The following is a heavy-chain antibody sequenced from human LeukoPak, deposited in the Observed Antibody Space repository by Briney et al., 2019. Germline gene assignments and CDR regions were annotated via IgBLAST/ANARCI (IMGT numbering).Heavy chain of an antibody. J-gene: IGHJ3*02. CDR2: INHSGST. V-gene: IGHV4-34*01. Sequence: SETLSLTCAVYGGSFSGYYWNWIRQPPGKGLEWIGEINHSGSTKYNPSLKSRVTISVDTSKNQFSLKLSSVTAADTAVYYCARVRDGYNLFDDAFDIWGQGTMVTVSS. CDR3: ARVRDGYNLFDDAFDI. D-gene: IGHD5-24*01. CDR1: GGSFSGYY.